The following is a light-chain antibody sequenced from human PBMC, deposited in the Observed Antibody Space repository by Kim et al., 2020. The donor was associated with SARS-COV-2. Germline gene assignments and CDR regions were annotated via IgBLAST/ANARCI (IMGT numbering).Light chain of an antibody. CDR2: AAS. CDR1: QGISGY. J-gene: IGKJ1*01. Sequence: ASVGDRVTITCRASQGISGYLAWYQQKPGKVPKLLIYAASTLQSGVPSRFSGSTSGTDFTLTISSLQPEDVATYYCQKCNSAPWTFGQGTKVEIK. CDR3: QKCNSAPWT. V-gene: IGKV1-27*01.